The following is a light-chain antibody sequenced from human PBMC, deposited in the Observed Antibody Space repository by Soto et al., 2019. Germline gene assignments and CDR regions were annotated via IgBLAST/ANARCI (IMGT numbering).Light chain of an antibody. CDR2: RAS. J-gene: IGKJ3*01. V-gene: IGKV3-15*01. CDR1: QSITNN. Sequence: ILMTQSPATLSVPPGARATLSCRASQSITNNLAWYQHKPGQAPRLLIYRASARATGIPARFSGSGSGTDFTPTISSLQPEDFATYYCLQDYNYPRTFGPGTKVDIK. CDR3: LQDYNYPRT.